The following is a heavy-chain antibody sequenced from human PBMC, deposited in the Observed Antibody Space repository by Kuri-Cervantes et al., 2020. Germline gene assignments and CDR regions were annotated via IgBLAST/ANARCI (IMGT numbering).Heavy chain of an antibody. CDR2: ISGSGGST. J-gene: IGHJ3*02. D-gene: IGHD3-10*01. CDR3: AKQTGWDIRGVIFADAFDI. V-gene: IGHV3-23*01. Sequence: LSLTCAASGFTFDDYAMHWVRQAPGKGLEWASAISGSGGSTYYADSVKGRFTISRDNSKNTLYLQMNSLRAEDTAVYYCAKQTGWDIRGVIFADAFDIWGQGTMVTVS. CDR1: GFTFDDYA.